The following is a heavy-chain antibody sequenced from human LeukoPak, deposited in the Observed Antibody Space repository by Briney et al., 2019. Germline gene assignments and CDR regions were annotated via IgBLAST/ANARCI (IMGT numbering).Heavy chain of an antibody. J-gene: IGHJ4*02. Sequence: GSVKVSCKASGYTFTGYYMHWVRQAPGQGLEWMGWINPNSGGTNYAQKFQGWVTMTRDTSISTAYMELSRLRSDDTAVYYCARGVGYRSGGSCYFFLDYWGQGTLVTVSS. CDR2: INPNSGGT. V-gene: IGHV1-2*04. CDR1: GYTFTGYY. D-gene: IGHD2-15*01. CDR3: ARGVGYRSGGSCYFFLDY.